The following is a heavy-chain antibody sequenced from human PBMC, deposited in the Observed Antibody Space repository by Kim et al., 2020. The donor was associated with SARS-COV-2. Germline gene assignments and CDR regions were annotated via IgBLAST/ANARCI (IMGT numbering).Heavy chain of an antibody. J-gene: IGHJ4*02. Sequence: GGSLRLSCEASGFTVSNNYMSWVRQAPGKGLEWVSVMYSGGVTYYADSVEARFTISRDRSKNTLYLQMNVLRPEDTAMYYCARDGGAWYLDLCGQGTLVTVSA. CDR1: GFTVSNNY. D-gene: IGHD3-3*01. V-gene: IGHV3-66*01. CDR2: MYSGGVT. CDR3: ARDGGAWYLDL.